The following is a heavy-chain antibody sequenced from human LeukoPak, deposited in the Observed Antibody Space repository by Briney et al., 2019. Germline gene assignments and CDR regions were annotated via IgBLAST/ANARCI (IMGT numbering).Heavy chain of an antibody. J-gene: IGHJ4*02. Sequence: SETLSLTCTVSVGSISSHYWSWIRQPPGKGLEWIWYIFYTGSTNYNPSLKSRVNMSVDSSKHQFSLNLSSVTAADTAMYYCARAHPAYSSSSGFDFWGQGALVTVSS. D-gene: IGHD6-6*01. V-gene: IGHV4-59*11. CDR1: VGSISSHY. CDR2: IFYTGST. CDR3: ARAHPAYSSSSGFDF.